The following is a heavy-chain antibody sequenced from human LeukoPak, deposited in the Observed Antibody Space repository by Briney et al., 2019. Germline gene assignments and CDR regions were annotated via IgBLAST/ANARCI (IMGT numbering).Heavy chain of an antibody. CDR1: GYTFTSYG. CDR3: ATVFGMSIAAAGIFDY. D-gene: IGHD6-13*01. CDR2: ISAYNGNT. V-gene: IGHV1-18*01. J-gene: IGHJ4*02. Sequence: ASVKVSCKASGYTFTSYGISWVRQAPGQGLEWMGLISAYNGNTNYAQKLQGRVTMTTDTSTSTAYMELRSLRSEDTAVYYCATVFGMSIAAAGIFDYWGQGTLVTVSS.